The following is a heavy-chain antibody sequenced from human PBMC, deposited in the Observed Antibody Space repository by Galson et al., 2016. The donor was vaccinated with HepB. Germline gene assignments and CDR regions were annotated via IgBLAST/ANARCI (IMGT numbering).Heavy chain of an antibody. CDR3: AKDFVRSGYSLDYFDY. D-gene: IGHD3-22*01. J-gene: IGHJ4*02. V-gene: IGHV3-30*18. CDR1: GFTFSSSG. CDR2: ISYDGSKK. Sequence: SLRLSCAASGFTFSSSGMHWVRQAPGKGLEWVAVISYDGSKKYYADSVKGRFTISRDNSKSTLSLQMNSLRPGDTAVYYCAKDFVRSGYSLDYFDYWGQGTLVTVSS.